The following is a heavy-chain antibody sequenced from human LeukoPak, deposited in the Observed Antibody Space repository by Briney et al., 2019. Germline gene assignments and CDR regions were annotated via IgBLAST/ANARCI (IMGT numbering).Heavy chain of an antibody. CDR3: AHRRPGHLTGWDNSYFDN. V-gene: IGHV2-5*02. J-gene: IGHJ4*02. D-gene: IGHD1/OR15-1a*01. CDR1: GFSLYSSGPG. Sequence: SGPTLVNPTQALTLTCTFSGFSLYSSGPGVGWIRQPPGKALEWLAVIYWDDDKRYNPSLRSRLTMSKDASKSQVFLVMSNMDPVDTATYYCAHRRPGHLTGWDNSYFDNWGPGTVVTVSS. CDR2: IYWDDDK.